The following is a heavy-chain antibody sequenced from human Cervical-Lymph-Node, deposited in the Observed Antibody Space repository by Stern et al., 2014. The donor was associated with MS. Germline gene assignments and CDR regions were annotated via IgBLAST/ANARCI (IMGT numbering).Heavy chain of an antibody. J-gene: IGHJ4*02. CDR2: ISWNSVSI. CDR1: GFRFDIYD. D-gene: IGHD3-22*01. V-gene: IGHV3-9*01. CDR3: TKEIRRADSSPDY. Sequence: EVQLVESGGDLVQPGRSLRLSCAASGFRFDIYDMHWVRQAPGKGLEWVAGISWNSVSIAYAGSVKGRFTISRDNVRNSLYLQMDSLRPEDTALYYCTKEIRRADSSPDYWGQGALVTVSS.